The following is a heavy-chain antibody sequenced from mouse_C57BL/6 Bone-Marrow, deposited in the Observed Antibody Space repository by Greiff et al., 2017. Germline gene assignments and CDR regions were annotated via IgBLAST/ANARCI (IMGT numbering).Heavy chain of an antibody. Sequence: QVQLQQPGAELVKPGASVKLSCKASGYTFTSYWMYWVKQRPRQGLEWIGMIHPNSGSTNYNEKFKSKATLTVDKSSSTAYMQLSSLTSEDSAVYCCAGEAYGRGFAYWGQGTLVTVSA. J-gene: IGHJ3*01. V-gene: IGHV1-64*01. CDR2: IHPNSGST. D-gene: IGHD1-1*01. CDR1: GYTFTSYW. CDR3: AGEAYGRGFAY.